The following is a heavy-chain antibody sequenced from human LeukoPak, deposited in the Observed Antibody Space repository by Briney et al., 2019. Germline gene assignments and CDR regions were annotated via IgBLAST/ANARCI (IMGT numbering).Heavy chain of an antibody. V-gene: IGHV4-39*01. J-gene: IGHJ4*02. CDR2: IYYSGST. D-gene: IGHD6-19*01. CDR1: GGSISSSSYY. CDR3: ATSPPGIAVY. Sequence: SETLSLTCTVSGGSISSSSYYWGSIRQPPGKGLEWIGSIYYSGSTYYNPSLKSRVTISVDTSKNQFSLKLSSVTAADTAVYYCATSPPGIAVYWGQGTLVTVSS.